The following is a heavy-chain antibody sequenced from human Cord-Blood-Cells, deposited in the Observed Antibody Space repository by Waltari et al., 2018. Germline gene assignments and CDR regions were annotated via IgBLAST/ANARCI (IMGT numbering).Heavy chain of an antibody. CDR1: GGSFSGYS. D-gene: IGHD3-3*01. CDR2: INHSGST. J-gene: IGHJ5*02. V-gene: IGHV4-34*01. CDR3: ARVLPRYYDFWSGYNWFDP. Sequence: QVQLQQWGAGLLKPSETLSLTCAVYGGSFSGYSWTWISQPPGQGLEWIGEINHSGSTNYNPSLKSRVTISVDTSKNQFSLKLSSVTAAVTAVYYCARVLPRYYDFWSGYNWFDPWGQGTLVTVSS.